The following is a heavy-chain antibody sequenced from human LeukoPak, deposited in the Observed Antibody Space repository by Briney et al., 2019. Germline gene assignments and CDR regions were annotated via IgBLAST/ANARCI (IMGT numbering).Heavy chain of an antibody. V-gene: IGHV3-48*01. CDR2: IRSGSDAI. Sequence: GGSLRLSCAASGFTFSSYHLIWVRQAPGKGLECISYIRSGSDAIHYADTVKGRFAISRDNAKSLLYLQMNSLTAEDTAVYYCARVWQDYSNADYWGQGTLVTVSS. J-gene: IGHJ4*02. CDR1: GFTFSSYH. CDR3: ARVWQDYSNADY. D-gene: IGHD4-11*01.